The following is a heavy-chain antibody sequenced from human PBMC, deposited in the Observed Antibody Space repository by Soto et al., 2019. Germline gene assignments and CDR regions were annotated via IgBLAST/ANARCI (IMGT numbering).Heavy chain of an antibody. CDR2: INPSGGST. Sequence: ASVKVSCKASGYTFTSYYVHWVRQAPGQGLEWMGIINPSGGSTSYAQKFQGRVTITRDTSASTAYMELSSLRSEDTAVYYCARGQSSLDFDYWGQGTLVTVSS. D-gene: IGHD3-16*01. CDR3: ARGQSSLDFDY. J-gene: IGHJ4*02. V-gene: IGHV1-46*01. CDR1: GYTFTSYY.